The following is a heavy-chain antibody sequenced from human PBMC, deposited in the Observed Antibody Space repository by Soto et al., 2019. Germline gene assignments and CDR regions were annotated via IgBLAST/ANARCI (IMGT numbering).Heavy chain of an antibody. V-gene: IGHV1-69*13. CDR1: GGTFSSYA. J-gene: IGHJ4*02. CDR3: TTVDDYGDYGDFDY. D-gene: IGHD4-17*01. Sequence: SVKVSCKASGGTFSSYAISWVRQAPGQGLEWMGGFIPIFGTANYAQKFQGRVTITADESTSTAYMELSSLRSEDTAVYYCTTVDDYGDYGDFDYWGQGTLVTVSS. CDR2: FIPIFGTA.